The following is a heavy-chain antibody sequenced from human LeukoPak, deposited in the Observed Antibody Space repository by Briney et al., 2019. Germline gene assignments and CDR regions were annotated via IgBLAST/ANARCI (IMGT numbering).Heavy chain of an antibody. V-gene: IGHV3-74*01. Sequence: GGSLRLSCAASGSTFSSYWMHWVRQVPGKGLVWVARINPGGSSITYADSVKGRFTISRDNAKNTLYLQMDSLRAEDTGVYYCERSTQADDYWGQETRVTVSS. CDR3: ERSTQADDY. CDR2: INPGGSSI. CDR1: GSTFSSYW. J-gene: IGHJ4*02.